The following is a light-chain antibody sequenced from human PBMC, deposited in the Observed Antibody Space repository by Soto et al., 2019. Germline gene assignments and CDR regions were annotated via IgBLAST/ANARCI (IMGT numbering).Light chain of an antibody. CDR2: GSS. CDR1: QSVSNNY. Sequence: EVVLTQSPGPLSLSPGERATLSCRASQSVSNNYFAWYQQKPGQAPRLLIFGSSDRATGIPDRFSGSGSGTDFNLTISRLEPEAFAVYYCQQYGSSPPYTFGQGTKLEIK. V-gene: IGKV3-20*01. CDR3: QQYGSSPPYT. J-gene: IGKJ2*01.